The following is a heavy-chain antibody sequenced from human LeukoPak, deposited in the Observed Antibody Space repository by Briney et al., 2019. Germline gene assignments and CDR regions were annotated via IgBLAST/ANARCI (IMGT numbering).Heavy chain of an antibody. CDR1: GYTFTSYD. V-gene: IGHV1-8*03. CDR2: MNPNSGNT. CDR3: ARGYCSSTSCFTGAFDI. Sequence: ASVKVSCKASGYTFTSYDINWVRQATGQGLEWMGWMNPNSGNTGYAQKFQGRVTITRNTSISTAYMELSSLRSEDTAVYYCARGYCSSTSCFTGAFDIWGQGTMVTVSS. J-gene: IGHJ3*02. D-gene: IGHD2-2*01.